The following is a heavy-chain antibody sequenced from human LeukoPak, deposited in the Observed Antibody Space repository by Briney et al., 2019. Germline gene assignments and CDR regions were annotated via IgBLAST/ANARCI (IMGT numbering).Heavy chain of an antibody. CDR2: INTNTGNP. J-gene: IGHJ4*02. V-gene: IGHV7-4-1*02. CDR1: GYTFTSYA. Sequence: ASVKVSCKASGYTFTSYAMNWVRQAPGQGLEWMGWINTNTGNPTYAQGFTGRFVLSLDTSVSTAYLQISSLKAEDTAVYYCARGTYYYDSSGCYSLDYWGQGTLVTVAS. D-gene: IGHD3-22*01. CDR3: ARGTYYYDSSGCYSLDY.